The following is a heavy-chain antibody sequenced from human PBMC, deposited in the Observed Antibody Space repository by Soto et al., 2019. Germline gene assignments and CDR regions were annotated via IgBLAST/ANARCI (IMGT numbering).Heavy chain of an antibody. D-gene: IGHD5-18*01. Sequence: GGSLRLSCTASGFTFGDYAMSWFRQAPGKGLEWVGFIRSKAYGGTTEYAATVKGRFTISRDDSKSIAYLQMNSLKTEDTAVYYCTRGRELTRQLWLRGVVYYYYYYMDVWGKGTTVTVSS. J-gene: IGHJ6*03. V-gene: IGHV3-49*03. CDR1: GFTFGDYA. CDR2: IRSKAYGGTT. CDR3: TRGRELTRQLWLRGVVYYYYYYMDV.